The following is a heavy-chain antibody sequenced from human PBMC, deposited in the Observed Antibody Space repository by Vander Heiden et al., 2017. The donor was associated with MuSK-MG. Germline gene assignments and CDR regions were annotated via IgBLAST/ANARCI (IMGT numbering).Heavy chain of an antibody. CDR1: GFTFSSYW. Sequence: EVQLVESGGGLVQPGGSLRLPCAAPGFTFSSYWMSWVRQAPGKGLEWVANIKKEGRETYYVDSVKGRFTISRDNAKNSLYMKMNSLRSEDTAVYYCARARSTDCWGRGTLVTVSS. CDR2: IKKEGRET. V-gene: IGHV3-7*01. CDR3: ARARSTDC. J-gene: IGHJ4*02.